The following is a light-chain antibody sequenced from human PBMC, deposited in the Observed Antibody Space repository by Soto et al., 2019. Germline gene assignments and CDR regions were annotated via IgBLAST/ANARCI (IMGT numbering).Light chain of an antibody. CDR3: QQNKDWPGT. CDR1: QSVSSY. CDR2: DAS. V-gene: IGKV3-11*01. Sequence: EVVLTQSPATLSLSPGERATLSCRASQSVSSYLAWYQQKPGQAPRLLIYDASTRATGIPVRFSGSGCGTEFTLTIGSLQSEDFGVYYCQQNKDWPGTFGQGTKVDI. J-gene: IGKJ1*01.